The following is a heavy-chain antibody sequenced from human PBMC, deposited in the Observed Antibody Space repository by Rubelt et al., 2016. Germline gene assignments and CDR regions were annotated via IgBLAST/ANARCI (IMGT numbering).Heavy chain of an antibody. CDR2: IFRSGSVT. J-gene: IGHJ4*02. Sequence: MSWLRQAPGKSPEWISYIFRSGSVTHYADSVRGRFTVSRDYSTNTLFLQMNRLRPEDTAVYYCAKSPAYYFDSRGYFEYWGQATLVTVSS. D-gene: IGHD3-22*01. V-gene: IGHV3-23*05. CDR3: AKSPAYYFDSRGYFEY.